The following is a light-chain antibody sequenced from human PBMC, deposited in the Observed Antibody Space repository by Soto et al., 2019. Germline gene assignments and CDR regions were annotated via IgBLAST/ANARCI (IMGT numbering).Light chain of an antibody. CDR3: QQANSFPLT. V-gene: IGKV1D-12*01. J-gene: IGKJ4*01. CDR2: AAS. CDR1: QGISSS. Sequence: DIQMTQSPSSVSASVGDRVTITCRASQGISSSLAWYQQKPGKVPKLLIYAASILQSGVPSRFSGSGSGTDFTLTITSLQPEDFATYYCQQANSFPLTFGGGTKVEIK.